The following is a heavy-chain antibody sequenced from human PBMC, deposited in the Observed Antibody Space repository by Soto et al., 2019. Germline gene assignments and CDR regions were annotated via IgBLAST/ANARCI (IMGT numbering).Heavy chain of an antibody. J-gene: IGHJ4*02. CDR3: ARDKITGLFDY. Sequence: SETLSLTCTVSGGSISSSSYYWGWIRQPPGKGLEWIGSIFYSGGTNYNPSLKSRVTISVDTSKNQFSLKLTSVTAADTAVYYCARDKITGLFDYWGQGNLVTVS. D-gene: IGHD2-8*02. CDR1: GGSISSSSYY. V-gene: IGHV4-39*07. CDR2: IFYSGGT.